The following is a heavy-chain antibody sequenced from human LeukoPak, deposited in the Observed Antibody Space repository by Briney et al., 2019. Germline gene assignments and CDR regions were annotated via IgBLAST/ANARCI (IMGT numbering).Heavy chain of an antibody. V-gene: IGHV4-34*01. CDR1: GGSFSGYY. D-gene: IGHD1-26*01. Sequence: SETLSLTCAVYGGSFSGYYWSWIRQPPGKGLEWIGEINHSGSTNYNPSLKSRVTISVDTSKNQFSLKLSSVTAADTAVYYCAREWTGSSRGFDYWGQGTLVTVSS. J-gene: IGHJ4*02. CDR2: INHSGST. CDR3: AREWTGSSRGFDY.